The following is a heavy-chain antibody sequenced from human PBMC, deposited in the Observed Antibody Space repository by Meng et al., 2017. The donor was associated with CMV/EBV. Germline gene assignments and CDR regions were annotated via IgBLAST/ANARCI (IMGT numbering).Heavy chain of an antibody. V-gene: IGHV4-39*07. CDR1: GGSISSSSYY. CDR3: ARVATGYSSSWAYGGMDV. J-gene: IGHJ6*02. D-gene: IGHD6-13*01. Sequence: GSLRLSCTVSGGSISSSSYYWGWIRQPPGTGLEWIGSIYHSGSTYYNPSLKSRVTISVDTSKNQFSLKLSSVTAADTAVYYCARVATGYSSSWAYGGMDVWGQGTTVTVSS. CDR2: IYHSGST.